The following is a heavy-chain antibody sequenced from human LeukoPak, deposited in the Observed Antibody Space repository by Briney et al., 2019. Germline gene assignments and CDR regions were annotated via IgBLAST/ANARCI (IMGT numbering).Heavy chain of an antibody. D-gene: IGHD3-22*01. CDR1: GFTFSSYS. CDR2: ISSSSSYI. Sequence: GGSLRLSCAAPGFTFSSYSMNWVRQAPGKGLEWVSSISSSSSYIYYADSVKGRFTISRDNAKNSLYLQMNSLRAEDTAVYYCARDGQYYYDSSGYWFPDYWGQGTLVTVSS. V-gene: IGHV3-21*01. CDR3: ARDGQYYYDSSGYWFPDY. J-gene: IGHJ4*02.